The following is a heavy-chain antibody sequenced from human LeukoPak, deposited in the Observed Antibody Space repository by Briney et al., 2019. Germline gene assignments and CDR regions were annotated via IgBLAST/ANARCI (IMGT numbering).Heavy chain of an antibody. CDR3: ARDHYGSGSYYNSLFAY. CDR2: ISAYNGNT. J-gene: IGHJ4*02. Sequence: ASVKVSCKASGYTFTSYGISWVRQAPGQGLEWMGWISAYNGNTNYAQKFQGRVTMTTDASTSTAYMELRSLRSDDTAVCYCARDHYGSGSYYNSLFAYWGQGTLVTVSS. D-gene: IGHD3-10*01. CDR1: GYTFTSYG. V-gene: IGHV1-18*04.